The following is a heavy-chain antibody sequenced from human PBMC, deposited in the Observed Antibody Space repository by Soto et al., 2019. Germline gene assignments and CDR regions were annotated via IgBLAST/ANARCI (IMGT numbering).Heavy chain of an antibody. V-gene: IGHV4-31*03. CDR3: ARVPSRITIFGVVIHGMDV. Sequence: SETLSLTCLVSGASVSGDGSYCSWIRQHPGKGLEFIGYIHNSGSTYSNPSLKSRVAISIDTSKNQFSLKLSSVTAADTAVYYCARVPSRITIFGVVIHGMDVWGQGTTVTVSS. CDR2: IHNSGST. D-gene: IGHD3-3*01. CDR1: GASVSGDGSY. J-gene: IGHJ6*02.